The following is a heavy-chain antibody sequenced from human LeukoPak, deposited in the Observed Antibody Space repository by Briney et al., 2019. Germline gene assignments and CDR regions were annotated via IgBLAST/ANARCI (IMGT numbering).Heavy chain of an antibody. Sequence: SETLSLTCTVSGGSISSGDYYWSWIRQPPGKGLEWIGYIYYSGSTYYNPSLKSRVTISVDTSKNQFSLKLSSVTAADTAVYYCARGRWPAALAGYFDYWGQGTLVTVSS. D-gene: IGHD2-2*01. CDR3: ARGRWPAALAGYFDY. CDR1: GGSISSGDYY. V-gene: IGHV4-30-4*01. J-gene: IGHJ4*02. CDR2: IYYSGST.